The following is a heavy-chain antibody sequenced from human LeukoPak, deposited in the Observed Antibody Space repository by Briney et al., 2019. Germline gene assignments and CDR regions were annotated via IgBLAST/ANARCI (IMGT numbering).Heavy chain of an antibody. V-gene: IGHV3-21*01. CDR1: GFTFSIYS. CDR2: ITGNSNYI. Sequence: GGSLRLSCAASGFTFSIYSINWVRQAPGKGLEWVSFITGNSNYIYYADSVKGRFTIPRDNAKNTLNLQMNSLRAEDTAVYYCARDLGQYYDTSDNWFDPWGQGTLVTVSS. D-gene: IGHD3-22*01. J-gene: IGHJ5*02. CDR3: ARDLGQYYDTSDNWFDP.